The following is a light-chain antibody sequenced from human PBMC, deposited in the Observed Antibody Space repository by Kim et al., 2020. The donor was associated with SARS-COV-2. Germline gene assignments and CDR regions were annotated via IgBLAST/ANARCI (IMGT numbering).Light chain of an antibody. Sequence: FPGERATLSCRASQRVTGTYLAWYQQKPGQAPRLVISDASSRAAGIPDRFSGNGYGTDFTLTISRLEPGDSAVYHCQQYGDSPKTFGQGTKVDIK. CDR2: DAS. CDR1: QRVTGTY. CDR3: QQYGDSPKT. J-gene: IGKJ1*01. V-gene: IGKV3-20*01.